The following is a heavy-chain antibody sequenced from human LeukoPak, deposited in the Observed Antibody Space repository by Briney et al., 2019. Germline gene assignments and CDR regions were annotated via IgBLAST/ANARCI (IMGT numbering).Heavy chain of an antibody. J-gene: IGHJ4*02. V-gene: IGHV1-18*01. CDR2: ISAYNGNT. D-gene: IGHD2-15*01. Sequence: ASVKVSRKASGYTFTSYGISWVRQAPGQGLEWMGWISAYNGNTNYAQKLQGRATMTTDTSTSTAYMELSSLRSEDTAVYYCARDRYCSGGSCLYFDYWGQGTLVTVSS. CDR1: GYTFTSYG. CDR3: ARDRYCSGGSCLYFDY.